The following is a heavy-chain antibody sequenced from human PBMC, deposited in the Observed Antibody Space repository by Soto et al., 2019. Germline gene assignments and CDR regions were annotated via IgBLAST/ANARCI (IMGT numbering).Heavy chain of an antibody. V-gene: IGHV5-51*01. Sequence: VESLKISCEGSGNIFTSYWICWCLQVPGKGLEWMGIIYPGDSDIRYNPSFQGQVTISVDRSISTTYLRWSSLKASDTAMYYCTTGRWSGYCDYWGQGTLVTVSS. CDR2: IYPGDSDI. J-gene: IGHJ4*02. CDR1: GNIFTSYW. CDR3: TTGRWSGYCDY. D-gene: IGHD3-3*01.